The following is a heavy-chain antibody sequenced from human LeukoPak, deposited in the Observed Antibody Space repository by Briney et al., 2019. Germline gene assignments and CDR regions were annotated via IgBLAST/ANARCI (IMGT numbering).Heavy chain of an antibody. CDR1: GGSISSYY. CDR2: IYTSGST. D-gene: IGHD2-21*02. Sequence: ASETLSLTCTVSGGSISSYYWSWIRQPPGKGLEWIGYIYTSGSTSYNPSLKSRVTISVDTSKNQFSLKLSSVTAADTAVYYCARHMAYCGGDCYSFDYWGQGTLVTVSS. CDR3: ARHMAYCGGDCYSFDY. J-gene: IGHJ4*02. V-gene: IGHV4-4*09.